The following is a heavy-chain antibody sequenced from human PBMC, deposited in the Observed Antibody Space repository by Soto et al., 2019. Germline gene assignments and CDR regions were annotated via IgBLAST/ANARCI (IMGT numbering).Heavy chain of an antibody. CDR3: AIDCSGGSCYGHFDY. J-gene: IGHJ4*02. CDR1: GGSFSGYY. D-gene: IGHD2-15*01. Sequence: SETLSLTCAVYGGSFSGYYWSWIRQPPGKGLEWIGEINHSGSTNYNPSLKSRVTISVDTSKNQFSLKLSSVTAADTAVYYCAIDCSGGSCYGHFDYWGQGTLVTVSS. V-gene: IGHV4-34*01. CDR2: INHSGST.